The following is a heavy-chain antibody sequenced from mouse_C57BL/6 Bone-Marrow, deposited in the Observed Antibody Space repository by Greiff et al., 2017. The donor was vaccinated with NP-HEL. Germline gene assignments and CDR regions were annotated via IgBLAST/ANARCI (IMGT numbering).Heavy chain of an antibody. CDR3: TLTVPWFAY. J-gene: IGHJ3*01. CDR2: IRLKSDNYAT. CDR1: GFTFSNYW. D-gene: IGHD4-1*01. V-gene: IGHV6-3*01. Sequence: EVKLEESGGGLVQPGGSMKLSCVASGFTFSNYWMNWVRQSPEKGLEWVAQIRLKSDNYATHYAESVKGRFTISRDDSKSSVYLQMNNLRAEDTGIYYCTLTVPWFAYWGQGTLVTVSA.